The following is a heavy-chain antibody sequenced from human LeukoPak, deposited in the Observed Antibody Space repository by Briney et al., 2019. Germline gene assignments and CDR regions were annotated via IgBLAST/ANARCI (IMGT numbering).Heavy chain of an antibody. CDR3: AKRHYGDYGVYFDY. J-gene: IGHJ4*02. V-gene: IGHV3-23*01. Sequence: PGGSLRLSCAASGFTFSSYAMSWVRQAPGKGLEWVSAISGSGGGTYYADSVKGRFTISRDNSKNTLYLQMNSLRAEDTAVYYCAKRHYGDYGVYFDYWGQGTLVTVSS. CDR1: GFTFSSYA. CDR2: ISGSGGGT. D-gene: IGHD4-17*01.